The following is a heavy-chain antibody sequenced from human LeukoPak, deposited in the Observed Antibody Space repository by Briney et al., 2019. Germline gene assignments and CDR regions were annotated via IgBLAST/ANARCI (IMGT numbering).Heavy chain of an antibody. CDR3: ARDLGYCSGGSCYRKFDP. J-gene: IGHJ5*02. CDR1: GYTFTGYC. D-gene: IGHD2-15*01. CDR2: INPNSGGT. V-gene: IGHV1-2*02. Sequence: GASVTVSFKASGYTFTGYCMHWVRQAPGHGLEWMGWINPNSGGTNYAQKFQGRVTMTRDTSISTAYMELSRLRSDDTAVYYCARDLGYCSGGSCYRKFDPWGQGTLVTVSS.